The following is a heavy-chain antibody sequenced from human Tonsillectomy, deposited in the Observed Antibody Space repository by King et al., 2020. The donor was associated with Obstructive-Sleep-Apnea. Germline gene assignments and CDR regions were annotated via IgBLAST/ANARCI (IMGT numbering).Heavy chain of an antibody. V-gene: IGHV1-69*10. J-gene: IGHJ6*02. CDR2: IIPIVGIA. D-gene: IGHD4-23*01. CDR1: GGTFSSYA. CDR3: AREVIGGGNRLYGMDV. Sequence: QLVQSGAEVKKPGSSVKVSCKASGGTFSSYAISWVRQAPGQVLEWMGGIIPIVGIANYAQKFQGRVTINADKSTSTAYMELSSLRSEDTAVYYCAREVIGGGNRLYGMDVWGQGTTVTVSS.